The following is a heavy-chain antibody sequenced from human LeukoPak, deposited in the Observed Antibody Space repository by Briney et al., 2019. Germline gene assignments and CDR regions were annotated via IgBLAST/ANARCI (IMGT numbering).Heavy chain of an antibody. D-gene: IGHD3-22*01. CDR3: ARRRYYDGSGYLE. Sequence: PSEALSLTCSVSGDSVSRSDSYWDWIRQPPGKGLEWIGTIYYSGRTYYSPSLKSRVTLSVDTSSNQFSLNLRSVTAADTAVYCARRRYYDGSGYLEWGQGTLLSVSS. V-gene: IGHV4-39*01. CDR1: GDSVSRSDSY. CDR2: IYYSGRT. J-gene: IGHJ1*01.